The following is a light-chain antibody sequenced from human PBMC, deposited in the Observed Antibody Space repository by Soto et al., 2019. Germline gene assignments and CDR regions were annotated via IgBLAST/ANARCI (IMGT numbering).Light chain of an antibody. V-gene: IGKV3-11*01. J-gene: IGKJ2*01. CDR1: QSVSRY. CDR2: DTS. Sequence: EIVLTQSQATLSLSPGERATLSCRASQSVSRYLAWYQQKPGQAPRLLIYDTSNRATGIPARFSGSGSGTVFILTISSLEPEDFAVYYCQQRSNWPPYTFGQGTKLEIK. CDR3: QQRSNWPPYT.